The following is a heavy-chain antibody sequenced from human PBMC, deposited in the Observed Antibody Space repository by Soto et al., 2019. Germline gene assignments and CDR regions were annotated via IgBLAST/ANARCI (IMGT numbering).Heavy chain of an antibody. CDR1: GFTFSNAW. D-gene: IGHD7-27*01. CDR3: TTDRANWVRPDVWRFW. CDR2: IKSKTDGGTT. V-gene: IGHV3-15*01. Sequence: GGSLRLSCAASGFTFSNAWMSWVRQAPGKGLEWVGRIKSKTDGGTTDYAAPVKGRFTISRDDSKNTLYLQMNSLKTEDTAVYYCTTDRANWVRPDVWRFWWGQGTLVTVSS. J-gene: IGHJ4*02.